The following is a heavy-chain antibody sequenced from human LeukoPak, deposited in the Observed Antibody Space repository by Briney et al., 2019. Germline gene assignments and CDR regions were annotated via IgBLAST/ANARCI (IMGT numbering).Heavy chain of an antibody. CDR3: ARDASGYYDS. Sequence: PGGSLRLSCAASGFIFTNFWMSWVRQAPGKGLEWVANTRPDGSETYYVDSVKGRFTVSRDNAKNSLYLQMNTQRVEDTAVYFCARDASGYYDSWGQGTLVTVSS. CDR2: TRPDGSET. CDR1: GFIFTNFW. D-gene: IGHD3-22*01. V-gene: IGHV3-7*01. J-gene: IGHJ4*02.